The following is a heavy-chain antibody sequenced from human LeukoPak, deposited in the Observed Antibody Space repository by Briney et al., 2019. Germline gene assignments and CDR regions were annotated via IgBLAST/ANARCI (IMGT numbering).Heavy chain of an antibody. Sequence: SETLSLTCTVSGYSISSGYYWGWIRRPPGKGLEWIGIIYHSGSTYYNPSLKSRVTISVDTSKNQFSLKLSSVTAADTAVYYCARDGDGYNFNYYYMDVWGKGTTVTVSS. J-gene: IGHJ6*03. CDR3: ARDGDGYNFNYYYMDV. CDR2: IYHSGST. CDR1: GYSISSGYY. D-gene: IGHD5-24*01. V-gene: IGHV4-38-2*02.